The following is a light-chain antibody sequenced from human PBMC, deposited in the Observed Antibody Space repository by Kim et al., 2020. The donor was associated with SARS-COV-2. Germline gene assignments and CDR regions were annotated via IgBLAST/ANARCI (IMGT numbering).Light chain of an antibody. J-gene: IGLJ2*01. CDR3: AAWDDSLNGHVV. CDR2: SNN. CDR1: SSNIRSNT. Sequence: KVTSTCSASSSNIRSNTVNCYQQLPGAAPNLLLYSNNQRPSGGPDRFSGSKSGTSASLAISGLQPEDEADYYCAAWDDSLNGHVVFGGGTQLTVL. V-gene: IGLV1-44*01.